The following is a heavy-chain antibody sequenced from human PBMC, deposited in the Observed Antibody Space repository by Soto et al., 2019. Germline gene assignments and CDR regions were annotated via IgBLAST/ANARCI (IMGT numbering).Heavy chain of an antibody. D-gene: IGHD3-22*01. J-gene: IGHJ5*02. CDR1: GGSISRNNHY. CDR2: IYYSGST. CDR3: ARQGITMIVVVVTDNWFDP. Sequence: PSETLSLTCSVSGGSISRNNHYWGWIRQPPGKGLEWIGSIYYSGSTYYNPSLKSRVTISVDTSKNQFSLKLSSVTAADTAVYYCARQGITMIVVVVTDNWFDPWGQGTLVTVS. V-gene: IGHV4-39*01.